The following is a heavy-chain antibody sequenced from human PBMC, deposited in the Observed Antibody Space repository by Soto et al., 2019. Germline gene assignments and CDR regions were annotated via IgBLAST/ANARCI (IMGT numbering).Heavy chain of an antibody. D-gene: IGHD6-6*01. CDR3: AKYSSSSYYYGMDV. Sequence: KISETLSLTCAVSGGSISSSNWWRWVRQPPGKGLEWIGEIYHSGSTNYNPSLKSRVTISVDKSKNQFYLKLSSVTAADTAVYYCAKYSSSSYYYGMDVWGQGTTVS. J-gene: IGHJ6*01. CDR2: IYHSGST. CDR1: GGSISSSNW. V-gene: IGHV4-4*02.